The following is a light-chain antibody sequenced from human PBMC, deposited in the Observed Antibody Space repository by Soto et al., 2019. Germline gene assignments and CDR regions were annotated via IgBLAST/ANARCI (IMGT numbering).Light chain of an antibody. CDR2: ELS. Sequence: SVLTQPRSVSGSPGQSVTISCTGSSSDVGGYNYVSWHQQHPGKAPKLIIYELSQRPSGVPARFSGSKSGNTASLTISGLQADDEADNYCCSYAGNSYVFGTGTKVTVL. J-gene: IGLJ1*01. V-gene: IGLV2-11*01. CDR3: CSYAGNSYV. CDR1: SSDVGGYNY.